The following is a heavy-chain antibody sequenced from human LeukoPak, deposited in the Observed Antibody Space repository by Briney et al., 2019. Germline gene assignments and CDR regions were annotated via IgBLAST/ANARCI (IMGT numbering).Heavy chain of an antibody. CDR1: GGSISSDY. CDR2: IYNSGST. Sequence: PSETLSLTCTVSGGSISSDYWSWVRQPPGKGLEWIGYIYNSGSTNYNPALKSRVSISVDTSKNQFSLKVSSVTAADTAVYYCARDLGAAGGSFDYWCQGTLVTVSS. J-gene: IGHJ4*02. D-gene: IGHD6-13*01. CDR3: ARDLGAAGGSFDY. V-gene: IGHV4-59*01.